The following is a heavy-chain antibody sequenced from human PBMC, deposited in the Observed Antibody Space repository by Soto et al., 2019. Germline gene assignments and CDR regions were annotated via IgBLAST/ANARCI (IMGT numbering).Heavy chain of an antibody. J-gene: IGHJ5*01. CDR3: AKYNSGWYDDS. D-gene: IGHD6-19*01. Sequence: GGSLRLSCAASGFTFSSYAMNWVRQAPGKGLEWVSTISGSGGSTYYADSVKGRFTISRDNSKNTLDLQMNSLRAEDTAVYYCAKYNSGWYDDSWGQGTLVTVSS. V-gene: IGHV3-23*01. CDR1: GFTFSSYA. CDR2: ISGSGGST.